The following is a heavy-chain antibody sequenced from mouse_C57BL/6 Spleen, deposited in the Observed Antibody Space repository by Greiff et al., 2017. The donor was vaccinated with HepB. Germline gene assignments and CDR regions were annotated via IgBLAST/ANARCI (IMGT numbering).Heavy chain of an antibody. CDR2: IYPGDGDT. CDR3: ATLWLRRNFDV. V-gene: IGHV1-82*01. Sequence: QVQLQQSGPELVKPGASVKISCKASGYTFSSSWMNWVKQRPGKGLEWIGRIYPGDGDTNYNGKFKGKATLTTDKSSSTAYMQLSSLTSEDSAVSVCATLWLRRNFDVWGTGTTVTVSS. CDR1: GYTFSSSW. D-gene: IGHD2-2*01. J-gene: IGHJ1*03.